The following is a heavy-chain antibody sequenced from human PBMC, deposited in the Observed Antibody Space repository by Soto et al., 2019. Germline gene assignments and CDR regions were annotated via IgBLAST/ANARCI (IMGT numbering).Heavy chain of an antibody. CDR1: GGSISSSSYY. Sequence: QLQLQESGPGLVKPSETLSLTCTVSGGSISSSSYYWGWIRQPPGKGLEWIGSIYYSGSTYYNPSLKSRVSISIDTSQNQFSLKLSSVTAADTAVYYCVRLRDFWSGYYTENSGMDVWGQGTTVTVSS. CDR2: IYYSGST. CDR3: VRLRDFWSGYYTENSGMDV. J-gene: IGHJ6*02. D-gene: IGHD3-3*01. V-gene: IGHV4-39*01.